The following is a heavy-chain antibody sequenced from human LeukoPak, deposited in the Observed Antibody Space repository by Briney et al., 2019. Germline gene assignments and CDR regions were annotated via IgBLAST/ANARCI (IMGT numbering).Heavy chain of an antibody. Sequence: GGSLRLSCAASGFTFSSYAMSWVRQAPGKGLEWVSAISGSGGSTYYADSVKGRFTISRDNSKNTLYLQMNSLRAEDTAVYHCAKLRYFDWSRKNWFDPWGQGTLVTVSS. CDR1: GFTFSSYA. V-gene: IGHV3-23*01. CDR3: AKLRYFDWSRKNWFDP. D-gene: IGHD3-9*01. CDR2: ISGSGGST. J-gene: IGHJ5*02.